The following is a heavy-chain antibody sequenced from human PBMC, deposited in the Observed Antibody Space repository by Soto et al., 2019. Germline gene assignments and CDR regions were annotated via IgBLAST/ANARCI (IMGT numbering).Heavy chain of an antibody. J-gene: IGHJ4*02. CDR1: GGSISSGGYY. Sequence: QVQLQESGPGLVKPSQTLSLTCTVSGGSISSGGYYWSWIRQHPGKGLEWIGYIYYSGSTYYNPSLKSRVTISVETSKNQFTLKLSSLTAADTAVYYCGTGWQELALHYWGQGTLVTVSS. V-gene: IGHV4-31*03. D-gene: IGHD6-13*01. CDR2: IYYSGST. CDR3: GTGWQELALHY.